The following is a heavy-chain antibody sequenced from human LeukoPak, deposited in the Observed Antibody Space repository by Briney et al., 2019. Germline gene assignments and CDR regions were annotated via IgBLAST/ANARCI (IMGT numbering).Heavy chain of an antibody. CDR3: ARGGTIAVAGHPLDY. D-gene: IGHD6-19*01. CDR2: IYYSGST. Sequence: PSETLSLTCTVSGGSISSSYYYWGWIRQPPGKGLEWIGYIYYSGSTNYNPSLKSRVTISVDTSKNQFSLKLSSVTAADTAVYYCARGGTIAVAGHPLDYWGQGTLVTVSS. V-gene: IGHV4-61*05. CDR1: GGSISSSYYY. J-gene: IGHJ4*02.